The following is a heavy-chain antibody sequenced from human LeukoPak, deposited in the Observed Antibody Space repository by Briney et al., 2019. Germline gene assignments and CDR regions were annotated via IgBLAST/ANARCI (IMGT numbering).Heavy chain of an antibody. V-gene: IGHV1-2*04. CDR2: INPNSGGT. CDR1: GYTFTSYG. J-gene: IGHJ3*02. CDR3: ASSSAGTTPFDAFDI. D-gene: IGHD1-1*01. Sequence: ASVKVSCKASGYTFTSYGISWVRQAPGQGLEWMGWINPNSGGTNYAQKFQGWVTMTRDTSISTAYMELSRLRSDDTAVYYCASSSAGTTPFDAFDIWGQGTMVTVSS.